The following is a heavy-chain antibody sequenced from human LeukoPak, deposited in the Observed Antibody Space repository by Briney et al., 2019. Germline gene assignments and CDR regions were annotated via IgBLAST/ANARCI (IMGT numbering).Heavy chain of an antibody. CDR2: IYYSGTT. J-gene: IGHJ3*02. CDR1: GGSFSSSDYY. V-gene: IGHV4-39*01. CDR3: ARHEWGITNAFDI. D-gene: IGHD1-14*01. Sequence: NTSETLSLTCTVSGGSFSSSDYYWGWIRQPPGKGLEWIGSIYYSGTTYYNPSLKSRVTISVDTSKKQFSLKLRSVTAADTAVYYCARHEWGITNAFDIWGQGTMVTVSS.